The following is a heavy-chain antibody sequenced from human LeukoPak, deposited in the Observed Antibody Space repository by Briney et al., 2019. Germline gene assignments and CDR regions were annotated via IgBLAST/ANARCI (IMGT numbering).Heavy chain of an antibody. D-gene: IGHD6-13*01. CDR2: ISGSGGST. J-gene: IGHJ1*01. CDR3: AKDSGSSSWWEYFQH. Sequence: PGGSLRLSCAASGFTFSSYAMSWVRQAPGKGLEWVSAISGSGGSTYYADSVKGRFTISRDNSKNTLYLQMNSLRAEDTAVYYCAKDSGSSSWWEYFQHWGQGTLVTVSS. V-gene: IGHV3-23*01. CDR1: GFTFSSYA.